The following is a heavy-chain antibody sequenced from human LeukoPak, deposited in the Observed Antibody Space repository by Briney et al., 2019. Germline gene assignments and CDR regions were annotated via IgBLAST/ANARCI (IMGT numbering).Heavy chain of an antibody. CDR3: ARTKTVTTYYYYGMDV. V-gene: IGHV4-34*01. J-gene: IGHJ6*02. D-gene: IGHD4-17*01. CDR2: INHSGST. Sequence: SETLSLTCAVYGGSFSGYYWSWIRQPPGKGLEWIGEINHSGSTNYNPSLTSRVTLSVDTSKNQFSLKLSSVTAADTAVYYCARTKTVTTYYYYGMDVWGQGTTVTVSS. CDR1: GGSFSGYY.